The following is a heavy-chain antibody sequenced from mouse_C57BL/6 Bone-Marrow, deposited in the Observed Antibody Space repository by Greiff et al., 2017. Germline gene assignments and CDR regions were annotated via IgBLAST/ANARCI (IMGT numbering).Heavy chain of an antibody. V-gene: IGHV1-81*01. D-gene: IGHD1-2*01. J-gene: IGHJ4*01. CDR2: IYPRSGNT. Sequence: QVQLQQSGAELARPGASVKLSCKASGYTFTSYGISWVKQRTGQGLEWIGEIYPRSGNTYYNEKFKGKDTLTADKSSSTAYMELRSLKSEDSAVYFCARRRPYAMDYWGQGTSVTVSS. CDR3: ARRRPYAMDY. CDR1: GYTFTSYG.